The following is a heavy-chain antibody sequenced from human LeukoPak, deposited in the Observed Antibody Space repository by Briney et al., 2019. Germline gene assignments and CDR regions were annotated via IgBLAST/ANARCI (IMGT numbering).Heavy chain of an antibody. CDR3: ARGEGS. CDR1: GGSIRRGSYS. CDR2: IYHSGST. D-gene: IGHD1-26*01. V-gene: IGHV4-30-2*01. J-gene: IGHJ5*02. Sequence: PSETLSLTCAVPGGSIRRGSYSWNWIRQPPGKGMEWIGHIYHSGSTSYNPSLKRRVNISVDTSKNQYSRRLSSVTAADTAVYYCARGEGSWGQGTLVTVSS.